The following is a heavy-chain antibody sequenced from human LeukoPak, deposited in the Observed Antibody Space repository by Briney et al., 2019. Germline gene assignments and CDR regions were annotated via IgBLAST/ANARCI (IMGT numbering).Heavy chain of an antibody. CDR1: GFAFSRHA. CDR3: AAGGARWFDP. J-gene: IGHJ5*02. Sequence: GGSLRLSCAASGFAFSRHAMSWVRQAPGEGLEWVSSIDDSAFRSYYADSVKGRFTIPRDFSKDTLYLQMDSLAAGDTAFYYCAAGGARWFDPWGQGTLVIVSS. D-gene: IGHD3-16*01. CDR2: IDDSAFRS. V-gene: IGHV3-23*01.